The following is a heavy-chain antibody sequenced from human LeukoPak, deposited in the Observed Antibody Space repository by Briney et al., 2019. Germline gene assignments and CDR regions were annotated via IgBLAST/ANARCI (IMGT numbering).Heavy chain of an antibody. CDR3: AREFSGSSDY. CDR2: VYSSGST. CDR1: GGSFSGYY. V-gene: IGHV4-4*07. J-gene: IGHJ4*02. D-gene: IGHD1-26*01. Sequence: PSETLSLTCDVYGGSFSGYYWSWIRQPPGKGLEWIGRVYSSGSTNYNPSLKSRVTMSVDTSKNQFSLKLTSVTAADTAVYYCAREFSGSSDYWGQGTLVTVSS.